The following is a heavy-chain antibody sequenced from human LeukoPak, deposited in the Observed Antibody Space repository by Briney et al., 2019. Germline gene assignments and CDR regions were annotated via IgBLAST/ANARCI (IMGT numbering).Heavy chain of an antibody. D-gene: IGHD5-24*01. CDR2: IYYSGST. CDR3: ARGLGRDGYNFDY. Sequence: SETLSLTCTVSGGSISSYYWSWIRQPPGKGLVWIGYIYYSGSTNYNPSLKSRVTISVDTSKNQFSLKLSSVTAADTAVYYCARGLGRDGYNFDYWGQGTLVTVSS. CDR1: GGSISSYY. V-gene: IGHV4-59*01. J-gene: IGHJ4*02.